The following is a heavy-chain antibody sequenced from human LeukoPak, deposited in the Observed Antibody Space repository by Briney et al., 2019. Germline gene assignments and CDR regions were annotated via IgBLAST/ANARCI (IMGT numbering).Heavy chain of an antibody. J-gene: IGHJ4*02. Sequence: PSETLSLTCAVYGWSFSGYYWSWIRQPPGKGLEWIGEINHSGSTNYNPSLKSRGTISVDTSKNQFSLKLSSVTAADTAVYYCARGKMATKRRYFDYWGQGTLVTVSS. CDR2: INHSGST. V-gene: IGHV4-34*01. D-gene: IGHD5-24*01. CDR1: GWSFSGYY. CDR3: ARGKMATKRRYFDY.